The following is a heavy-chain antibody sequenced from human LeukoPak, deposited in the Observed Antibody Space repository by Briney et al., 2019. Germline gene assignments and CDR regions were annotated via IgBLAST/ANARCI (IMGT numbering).Heavy chain of an antibody. CDR3: TRDLTGHYSIGY. Sequence: GRSLRLSCAASGFTFSTYAIHWVRQAPGKGLEWVAFISNNGRNKDYADSVKGRFTISRDNSKNTLYLQVNSLRPDDTAVYYCTRDLTGHYSIGYWGQGTLVTVSS. J-gene: IGHJ4*02. V-gene: IGHV3-30*04. D-gene: IGHD3-22*01. CDR2: ISNNGRNK. CDR1: GFTFSTYA.